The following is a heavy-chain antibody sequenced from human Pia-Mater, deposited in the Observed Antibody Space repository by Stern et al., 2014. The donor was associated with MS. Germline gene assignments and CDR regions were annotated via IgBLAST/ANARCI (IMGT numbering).Heavy chain of an antibody. CDR2: VYYRGAT. CDR3: AKHACTGAACPFDL. J-gene: IGHJ4*02. CDR1: GDSISSYTHY. Sequence: VQLVESGPGLVKPSETLSLTCAVSGDSISSYTHYWAWIRQPPGKGLEWIGSVYYRGATYYNPSLQIPGTISRDPSKNYFSLGLNSVTAADTAVYYCAKHACTGAACPFDLWGQGTLVTVSS. V-gene: IGHV4-39*01. D-gene: IGHD2-8*02.